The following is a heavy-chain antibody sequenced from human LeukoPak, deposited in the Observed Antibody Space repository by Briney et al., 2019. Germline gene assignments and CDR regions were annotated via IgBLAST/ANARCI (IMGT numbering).Heavy chain of an antibody. CDR1: GFPFSSYE. CDR2: ISSSGSTI. J-gene: IGHJ4*02. V-gene: IGHV3-48*03. CDR3: ASMVVTQLLVPFDC. D-gene: IGHD4/OR15-4a*01. Sequence: GGSLRLSCAASGFPFSSYEMNWVRQAPGKGLEWVSYISSSGSTIYYADSVKGRFNISRDNAKNSLYLQMNSLRAEDTAVYYCASMVVTQLLVPFDCWGQGTLVTVSS.